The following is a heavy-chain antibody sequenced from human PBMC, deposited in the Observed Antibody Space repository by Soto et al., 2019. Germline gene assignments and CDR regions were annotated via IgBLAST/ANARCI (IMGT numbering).Heavy chain of an antibody. J-gene: IGHJ4*02. D-gene: IGHD3-10*01. Sequence: SGPTLVNPTQTLTLTCTFSGFSLSTSGVGVGRIRQPPGKALEWLALIYWGDDKRYSPSLKSRLTITKDTSKNQVVLTMTNMDPVDTATYYCALLYYYGSGFDYWGQGTLVTVSS. V-gene: IGHV2-5*02. CDR1: GFSLSTSGVG. CDR2: IYWGDDK. CDR3: ALLYYYGSGFDY.